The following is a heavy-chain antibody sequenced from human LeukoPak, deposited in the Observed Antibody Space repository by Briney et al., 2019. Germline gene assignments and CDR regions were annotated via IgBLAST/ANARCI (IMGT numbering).Heavy chain of an antibody. CDR2: ISAYNGNT. CDR3: ARAPVVLAVAGLLGVDP. Sequence: ASVKVSCKASGYTFTSYGISWVRQAPGQGLEWMEWISAYNGNTNYAQKLQGRVTMTTDTSTSTAYMELRSLRSDDTAVYYCARAPVVLAVAGLLGVDPWGQGTLVTVSS. CDR1: GYTFTSYG. J-gene: IGHJ5*02. V-gene: IGHV1-18*01. D-gene: IGHD6-19*01.